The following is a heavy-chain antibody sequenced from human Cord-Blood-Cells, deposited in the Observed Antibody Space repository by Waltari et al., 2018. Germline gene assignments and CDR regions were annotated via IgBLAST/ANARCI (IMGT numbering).Heavy chain of an antibody. CDR2: ISWNSGSI. V-gene: IGHV3-9*01. CDR3: AKGRVYYYYGMDV. J-gene: IGHJ6*02. Sequence: EVQLVESGGGLVQPGRSLRLSCAASGFTFDDYAMHWVRQAPGKGLEWVPGISWNSGSIGYADSVKGRFTISRDNAKNSLYLQMNSLRAEDTALYYCAKGRVYYYYGMDVWGQGTTVTVSS. CDR1: GFTFDDYA.